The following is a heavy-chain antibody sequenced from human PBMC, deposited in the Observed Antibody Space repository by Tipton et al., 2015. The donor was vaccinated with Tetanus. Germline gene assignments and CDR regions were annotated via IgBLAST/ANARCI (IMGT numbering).Heavy chain of an antibody. Sequence: SLRLSCAASGFTFSSYSMTWVRQAPGKGLEWVSYISSSSSTIYYADSVKGRFTISRDNANNSLYLQMNSLRDEDTAVYYCASAQDVAGLVLFGMVVWGQRTTVTVSS. V-gene: IGHV3-48*02. CDR1: GFTFSSYS. CDR2: ISSSSSTI. CDR3: ASAQDVAGLVLFGMVV. D-gene: IGHD6-19*01. J-gene: IGHJ6*02.